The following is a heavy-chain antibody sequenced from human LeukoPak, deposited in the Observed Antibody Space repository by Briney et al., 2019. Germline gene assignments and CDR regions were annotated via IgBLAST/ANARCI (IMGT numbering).Heavy chain of an antibody. Sequence: PGGSLRPSCAASGFTFSDNYMSWIRQAPGKGLEWVSYISSSSSYTNYADSVKGRFTISRDNAKNSLYLQMNSLRAEDTAVYYCARVPYRYCGGDCYLFDYWGQGTLVTVSS. CDR1: GFTFSDNY. CDR2: ISSSSSYT. V-gene: IGHV3-11*06. J-gene: IGHJ4*02. CDR3: ARVPYRYCGGDCYLFDY. D-gene: IGHD2-21*02.